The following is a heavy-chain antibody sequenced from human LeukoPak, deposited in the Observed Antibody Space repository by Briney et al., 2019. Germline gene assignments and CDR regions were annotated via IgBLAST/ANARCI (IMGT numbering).Heavy chain of an antibody. Sequence: GGSLRLSCAASGFTFSDYWMNWVRQPPGKGLEWVANIKRDGSEKYYVDPVKGRFTISRDNAKTSLYLQMNSLRAEDTAVYYCARDPSRGYSYGYGDYWGQGTLVTVSS. CDR1: GFTFSDYW. CDR2: IKRDGSEK. CDR3: ARDPSRGYSYGYGDY. J-gene: IGHJ4*02. D-gene: IGHD5-18*01. V-gene: IGHV3-7*01.